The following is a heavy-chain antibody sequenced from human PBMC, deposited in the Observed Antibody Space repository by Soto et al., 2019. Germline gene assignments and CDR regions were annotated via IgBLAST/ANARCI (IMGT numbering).Heavy chain of an antibody. CDR2: TYYRSKWYN. CDR1: GDSVPSNSAA. D-gene: IGHD2-15*01. CDR3: ARDYCSGGACNYGLDF. Sequence: SQTLSLTCAISGDSVPSNSAAWNWIRQSPSRGLEWLGRTYYRSKWYNDYAISVKSRITINPDTSKNQFSLQLNSVTPEDTAVYYCARDYCSGGACNYGLDFWGQGTLVTVSS. V-gene: IGHV6-1*01. J-gene: IGHJ4*02.